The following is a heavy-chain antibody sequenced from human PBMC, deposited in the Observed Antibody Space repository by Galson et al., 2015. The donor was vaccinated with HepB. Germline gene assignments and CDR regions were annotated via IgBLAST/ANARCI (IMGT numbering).Heavy chain of an antibody. V-gene: IGHV3-30*18. CDR2: ISYGGSNK. D-gene: IGHD5-12*01. Sequence: SLRLSCAASGFIFSSYGMHWVRQAPGKGLEWVAVISYGGSNKYYADSVKGRFTISRDNSKNTLYLQMNSLRAEDTAVYYCAKDWLRFSAPRNAFIDYWGQGTLVTVSS. J-gene: IGHJ4*02. CDR1: GFIFSSYG. CDR3: AKDWLRFSAPRNAFIDY.